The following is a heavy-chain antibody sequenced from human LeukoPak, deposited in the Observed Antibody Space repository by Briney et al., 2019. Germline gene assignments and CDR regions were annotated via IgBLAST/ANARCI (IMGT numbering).Heavy chain of an antibody. CDR1: GGTFSSYT. Sequence: SVKVSCKASGGTFSSYTISWVRQAPGQGLEWMGRIIPILGTANYAQKFQGRVTITADKSTSTAYMELSSLRSEDTAVYYCARGTRDYYSRGLNRFDPWGQGTLVTVSS. CDR2: IIPILGTA. J-gene: IGHJ5*02. CDR3: ARGTRDYYSRGLNRFDP. D-gene: IGHD4-17*01. V-gene: IGHV1-69*08.